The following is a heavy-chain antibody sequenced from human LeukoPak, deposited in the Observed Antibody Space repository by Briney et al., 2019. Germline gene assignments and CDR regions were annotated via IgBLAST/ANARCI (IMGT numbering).Heavy chain of an antibody. J-gene: IGHJ4*02. CDR1: GGSISSSSYY. V-gene: IGHV4-39*07. CDR2: INHSGST. Sequence: SETLSLTCTVSGGSISSSSYYWSWIRQPPGKGLEWIGEINHSGSTNYNPSLKSRVTISVDTSKNQFSLNLSSVTAADTAVYYCARGMGYSGYDLSYFDCWGQGTLVTVSS. D-gene: IGHD5-12*01. CDR3: ARGMGYSGYDLSYFDC.